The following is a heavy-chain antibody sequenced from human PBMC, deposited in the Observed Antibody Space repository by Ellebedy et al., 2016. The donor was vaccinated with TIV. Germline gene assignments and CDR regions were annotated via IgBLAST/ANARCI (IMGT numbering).Heavy chain of an antibody. Sequence: SETLSLXCAVYGGSFSGYYWSWIRQPPGKGLEWIGEINHSGSTNYNPSLKSRVTISVDTSKNQFSLKLSSVTAADTAVYYCARGTGGDGYNLDAFDIWGQGTMVTVSS. CDR1: GGSFSGYY. D-gene: IGHD5-24*01. V-gene: IGHV4-34*01. CDR3: ARGTGGDGYNLDAFDI. CDR2: INHSGST. J-gene: IGHJ3*02.